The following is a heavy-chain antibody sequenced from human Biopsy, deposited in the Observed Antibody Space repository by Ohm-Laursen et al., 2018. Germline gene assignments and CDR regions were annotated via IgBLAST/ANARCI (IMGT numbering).Heavy chain of an antibody. CDR2: IDVSDYNT. CDR1: GFTFPTYA. CDR3: VKQWGGYNFDS. Sequence: SLRLSCAASGFTFPTYAMNWVRQAPGTGLEWVAHIDVSDYNTYYADSVRGRFTISRDNSKQMVHLEINSLTADDAAVYYCVKQWGGYNFDSWGQGTLVTVSS. J-gene: IGHJ5*01. D-gene: IGHD1-14*01. V-gene: IGHV3-23*01.